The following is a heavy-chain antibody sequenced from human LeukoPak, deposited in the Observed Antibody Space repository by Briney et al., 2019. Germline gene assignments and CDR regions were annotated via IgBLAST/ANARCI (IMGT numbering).Heavy chain of an antibody. CDR2: IYPGESDT. V-gene: IGHV5-51*01. CDR3: ARLVTVGLAYFDY. CDR1: GYIFTSYW. Sequence: GGSLEISCQGSGYIFTSYWIGWGRQVPGKGLEGMGIIYPGESDTRYSPSFQGQVTISADKSISTAYLQWSSLKASDTAMYYCARLVTVGLAYFDYWGQGTLVTVSS. J-gene: IGHJ4*02. D-gene: IGHD3-16*02.